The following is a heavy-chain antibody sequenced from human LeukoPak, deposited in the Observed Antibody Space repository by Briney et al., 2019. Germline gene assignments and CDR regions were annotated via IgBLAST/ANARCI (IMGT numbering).Heavy chain of an antibody. CDR1: GFTFSSYE. Sequence: GGSLRLSCAASGFTFSSYEMNWVRQAPGKGLECISYISSSGSTIYYADSVKGRFTISRDNAKNSLYLQMDSLRAEDTAVYYCVRDLGGLDDTSGPGYWGQGTLVTVSS. CDR2: ISSSGSTI. CDR3: VRDLGGLDDTSGPGY. J-gene: IGHJ4*02. V-gene: IGHV3-48*03. D-gene: IGHD3-22*01.